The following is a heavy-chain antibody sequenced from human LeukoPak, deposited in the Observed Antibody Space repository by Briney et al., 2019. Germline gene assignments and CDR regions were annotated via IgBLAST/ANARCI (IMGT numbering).Heavy chain of an antibody. Sequence: SETLSLTCTVSGGSVSSYYWSWIRQPAGKGLEWIGRIYTSGSTNYNPSLKSRVTMSVNTSKNYFSLKLSSVTAADTAVYYCARGAYYASGNYFDYWGLGALVTVSS. CDR1: GGSVSSYY. CDR2: IYTSGST. D-gene: IGHD3-10*01. J-gene: IGHJ4*02. CDR3: ARGAYYASGNYFDY. V-gene: IGHV4-4*07.